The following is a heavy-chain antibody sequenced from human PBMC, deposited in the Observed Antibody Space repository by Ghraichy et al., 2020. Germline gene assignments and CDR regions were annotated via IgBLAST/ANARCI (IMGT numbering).Heavy chain of an antibody. CDR3: ARLRSLLAGYDAFDV. J-gene: IGHJ3*01. CDR2: IDYSGNT. V-gene: IGHV4-39*01. CDR1: GGSISSSNYY. Sequence: GSLSLTCTVPGGSISSSNYYWGWIRQPPGKGLEWIGSIDYSGNTYDNPSLKSRVTLSIDISKNQFSLRLRSVTAADTAVYYCARLRSLLAGYDAFDVWGPGTMVTVSS. D-gene: IGHD6-19*01.